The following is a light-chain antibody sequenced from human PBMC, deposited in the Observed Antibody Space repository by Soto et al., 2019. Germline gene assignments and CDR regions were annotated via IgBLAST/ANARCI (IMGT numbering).Light chain of an antibody. CDR2: GAS. V-gene: IGKV3-15*01. CDR1: QSVSSN. Sequence: EIVMTQSPATLSVSPGERATLSCRASQSVSSNLAWYQQKPGQAPRLLIYGASARATGIPVGFSGSGSGTEFTLTISSLQSEDFAVYYCQQYNDWPPTFGQGTKVDIK. J-gene: IGKJ1*01. CDR3: QQYNDWPPT.